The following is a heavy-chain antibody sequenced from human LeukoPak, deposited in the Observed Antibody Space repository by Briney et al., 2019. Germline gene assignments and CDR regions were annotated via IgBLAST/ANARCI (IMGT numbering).Heavy chain of an antibody. D-gene: IGHD6-13*01. CDR1: GFSISTGYY. V-gene: IGHV4-38-2*01. Sequence: SETLSLTCDVSGFSISTGYYWGWIRQPPGKGLEWIGSIYHSGTTYYSPSLKSRVTISVDTSKNQFSLKLSSVTAADTAMYYCSRIETAGPFDYWGQGTLVTASS. CDR3: SRIETAGPFDY. J-gene: IGHJ4*02. CDR2: IYHSGTT.